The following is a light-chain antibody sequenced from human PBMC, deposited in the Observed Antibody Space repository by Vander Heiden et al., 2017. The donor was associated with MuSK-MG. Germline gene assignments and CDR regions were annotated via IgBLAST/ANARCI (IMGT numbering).Light chain of an antibody. Sequence: DIVMTQSPDSLAVPLGERATINCKSSQSVLYSSNNKNYLAWYQQKPGQPPKLLIYWASTRESGVPDRFSGSGSGTDFTLTINNVQAEDVAIYYCQQYYATRAFGQGTKVEIK. CDR2: WAS. V-gene: IGKV4-1*01. CDR3: QQYYATRA. J-gene: IGKJ1*01. CDR1: QSVLYSSNNKNY.